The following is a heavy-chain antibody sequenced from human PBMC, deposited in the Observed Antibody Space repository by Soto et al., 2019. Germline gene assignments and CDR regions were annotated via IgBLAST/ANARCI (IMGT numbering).Heavy chain of an antibody. Sequence: QVQLEESGGGVFKPGRPLRLPCEALGFTFNPYSMHWFRQPPGKGLEWLAAIWYDGTQKYYADSVKGRFIISRDNSKKTLYLEMNSLRAEDTAVYYCARAGGTTVTGLWHFDSWGQGTLVTVSS. V-gene: IGHV3-33*01. D-gene: IGHD4-17*01. CDR1: GFTFNPYS. CDR2: IWYDGTQK. CDR3: ARAGGTTVTGLWHFDS. J-gene: IGHJ4*02.